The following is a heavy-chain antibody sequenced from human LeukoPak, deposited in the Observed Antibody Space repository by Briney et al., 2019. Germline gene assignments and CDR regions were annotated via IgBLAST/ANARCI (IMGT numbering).Heavy chain of an antibody. D-gene: IGHD1-26*01. CDR2: ISASGDST. J-gene: IGHJ4*02. CDR3: AKDVSGSSLDY. Sequence: GALRLSCAASGFTFSSYAMTWVRQAPGKGLEWVSGISASGDSTYYADSVKGRFTISRDNSKNTLYLQMNSLRAEDTAVYYCAKDVSGSSLDYWGQGTLVTVSS. V-gene: IGHV3-23*01. CDR1: GFTFSSYA.